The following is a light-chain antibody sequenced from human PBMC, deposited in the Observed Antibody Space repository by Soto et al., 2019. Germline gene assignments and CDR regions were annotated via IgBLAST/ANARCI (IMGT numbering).Light chain of an antibody. V-gene: IGLV2-8*01. Sequence: QSALTQPPSASVSPGQSVTISCTGTSSDVGGYNFVSWYQQHPGKAPKLMISEVNKRPSGVPDRFSGSKSGNTASLPISGLQAEDEADYYCSSYAGSNNVYVFGTGTKLTVL. CDR2: EVN. CDR3: SSYAGSNNVYV. J-gene: IGLJ1*01. CDR1: SSDVGGYNF.